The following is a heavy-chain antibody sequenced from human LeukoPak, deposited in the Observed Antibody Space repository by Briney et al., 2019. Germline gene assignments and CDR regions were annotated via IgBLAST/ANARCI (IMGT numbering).Heavy chain of an antibody. J-gene: IGHJ4*02. Sequence: PGGSWRFSGERPGSPFSSYGMHWARQPPGKGLEWVSFIRYDGSNKYYGDAVRGRFTISRDNSKNTLYLQMDSLRPEDTAVYYCAKGLGNYFDHWGQGTLVTVPS. V-gene: IGHV3-30*02. CDR3: AKGLGNYFDH. D-gene: IGHD7-27*01. CDR2: IRYDGSNK. CDR1: GSPFSSYG.